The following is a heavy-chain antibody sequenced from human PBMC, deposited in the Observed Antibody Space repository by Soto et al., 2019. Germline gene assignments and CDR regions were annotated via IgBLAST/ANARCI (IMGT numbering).Heavy chain of an antibody. D-gene: IGHD7-27*01. J-gene: IGHJ4*02. CDR1: VGSITSDAYY. CDR3: ARDLTGAGYFDH. CDR2: FYYSGNT. Sequence: QVQLQESGPGLVKPSQTLSLTCTVSVGSITSDAYYWSWIRQLPGKGLECVGYFYYSGNTYYNPSLMGRVTISVDTPNNQFSLKLSSVTAADTAVYFCARDLTGAGYFDHWGQGTLVTVSS. V-gene: IGHV4-31*03.